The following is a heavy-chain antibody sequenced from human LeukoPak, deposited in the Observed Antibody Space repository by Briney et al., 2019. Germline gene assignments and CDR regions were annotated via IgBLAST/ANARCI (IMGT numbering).Heavy chain of an antibody. CDR1: GFTFSQHY. J-gene: IGHJ4*02. Sequence: PGGSLRLSCAASGFTFSQHYMSWVRQAPGKGLEWVANLNPDGSERKYVDSVKGRFTISRDNSKNTLYLQMSSLRAEDTAVYYCAKAGPGGSYYGYFDYWGQGTLVTVSS. CDR2: LNPDGSER. CDR3: AKAGPGGSYYGYFDY. D-gene: IGHD1-26*01. V-gene: IGHV3-7*03.